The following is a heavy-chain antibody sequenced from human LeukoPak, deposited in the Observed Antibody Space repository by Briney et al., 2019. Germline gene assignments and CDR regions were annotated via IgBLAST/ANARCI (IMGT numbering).Heavy chain of an antibody. CDR2: INGDGSLN. J-gene: IGHJ6*03. D-gene: IGHD3-9*01. CDR1: GFTFSTSW. Sequence: PGGSLRLSCAASGFTFSTSWMTWVRQAPGKGLEWVANINGDGSLNGHVASVKGRFTISRDNAKNSLYLQMNSLRAEDTAVYYCARVYYDILTGYSHHYMDVWGKGTTVTISS. V-gene: IGHV3-7*01. CDR3: ARVYYDILTGYSHHYMDV.